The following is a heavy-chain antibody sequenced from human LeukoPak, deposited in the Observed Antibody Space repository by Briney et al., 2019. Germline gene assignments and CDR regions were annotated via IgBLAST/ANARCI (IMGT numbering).Heavy chain of an antibody. V-gene: IGHV1-2*02. CDR2: INPNSGGT. CDR3: ARGLMITFGGVIDL. Sequence: ASVKVSCKASGYTFTGYYMHWVRQAPGQGLEWMGWINPNSGGTNYAQKFQGRVTMTRDMSTSTVYMELSSLRSEDTAVYYCARGLMITFGGVIDLWGQGTLVTVSS. D-gene: IGHD3-16*01. J-gene: IGHJ5*02. CDR1: GYTFTGYY.